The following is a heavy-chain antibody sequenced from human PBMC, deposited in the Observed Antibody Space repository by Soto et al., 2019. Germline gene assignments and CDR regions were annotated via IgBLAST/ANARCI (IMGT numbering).Heavy chain of an antibody. CDR1: GFTFSSYG. J-gene: IGHJ6*02. CDR2: IWYDGSNK. Sequence: QVQLVESGGGVVQPGRSLRLSCAASGFTFSSYGMHWVRQAPGKGLEWVAVIWYDGSNKYYADSVKGRFTISRENSKNTLYLQMNSLRAEDTAVYYCAREGYAGTTPNDYYYGMDVWGQGTTVTVSS. CDR3: AREGYAGTTPNDYYYGMDV. V-gene: IGHV3-33*01. D-gene: IGHD1-1*01.